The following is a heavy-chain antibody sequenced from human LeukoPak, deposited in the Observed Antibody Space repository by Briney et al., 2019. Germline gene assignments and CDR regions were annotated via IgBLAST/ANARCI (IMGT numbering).Heavy chain of an antibody. D-gene: IGHD6-19*01. J-gene: IGHJ6*03. Sequence: GGSLRLSCAASGFTFSSYSMNWVRQAPGKGLEWVSSISSSSSYIYYADSVKGRFTISRDNAKNSLYLQMNSLRAEDTAVYYCARDSGWSNQIYYYYYMDVWGKGTTVTVSS. CDR2: ISSSSSYI. CDR1: GFTFSSYS. CDR3: ARDSGWSNQIYYYYYMDV. V-gene: IGHV3-21*01.